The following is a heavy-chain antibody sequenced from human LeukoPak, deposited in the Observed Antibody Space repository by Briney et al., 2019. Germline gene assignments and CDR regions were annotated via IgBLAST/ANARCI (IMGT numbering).Heavy chain of an antibody. Sequence: PGGSLRLSCAASGFTFSDYHMSWIRQAPGKGLEWVSYISSSSDYTNYADSVKGRFTISRDNSKNTLYLQMNSLRAEDTAVYYCAKGRGYEHLDYWGQGTLVTVSS. CDR3: AKGRGYEHLDY. V-gene: IGHV3-11*05. D-gene: IGHD5-12*01. CDR1: GFTFSDYH. J-gene: IGHJ4*02. CDR2: ISSSSDYT.